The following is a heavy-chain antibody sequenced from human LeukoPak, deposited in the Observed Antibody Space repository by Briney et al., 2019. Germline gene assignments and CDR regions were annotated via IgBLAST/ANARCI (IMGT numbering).Heavy chain of an antibody. CDR2: IYYSGNT. J-gene: IGHJ4*02. V-gene: IGHV4-59*01. Sequence: PSETLSLTCTVSGGSISSYYWSWIRQPPGKGLEWIGYIYYSGNTHYNPSLGSRVTISLDTSKNQFSLNLRSVNAADTAVYYCARAQGSGLTDYWGQGTLVTVSS. CDR1: GGSISSYY. CDR3: ARAQGSGLTDY. D-gene: IGHD3-3*01.